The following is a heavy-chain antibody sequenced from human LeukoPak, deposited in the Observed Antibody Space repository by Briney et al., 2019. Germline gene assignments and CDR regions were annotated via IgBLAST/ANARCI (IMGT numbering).Heavy chain of an antibody. D-gene: IGHD7-27*01. Sequence: ASVKVSCKASGGTFSSYAISWVRQAPGQGLEWMGGMSPKSGNTGYAQKFQGRVTMTRDTSINTAYMELSGLISEDTAVYYCTRGPPNWGYDFWGQGTLVTVSS. V-gene: IGHV1-8*02. CDR3: TRGPPNWGYDF. CDR2: MSPKSGNT. J-gene: IGHJ4*02. CDR1: GGTFSSYA.